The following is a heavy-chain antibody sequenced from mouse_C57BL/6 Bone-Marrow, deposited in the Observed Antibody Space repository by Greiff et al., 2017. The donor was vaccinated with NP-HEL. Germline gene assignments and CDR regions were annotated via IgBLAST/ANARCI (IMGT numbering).Heavy chain of an antibody. Sequence: EVQLVESGGDLVKPGGSLKLSCAASGFTFSSYGMSWVRQTPDKRLEWVATISSGGSYTYYPDSVKGRFTISRDNAKNTLYLQMSSLKSEDTAMYYCARRGGIYYYGSSPMDYWGQGTSVTVSS. V-gene: IGHV5-6*01. CDR1: GFTFSSYG. D-gene: IGHD1-1*01. CDR3: ARRGGIYYYGSSPMDY. J-gene: IGHJ4*01. CDR2: ISSGGSYT.